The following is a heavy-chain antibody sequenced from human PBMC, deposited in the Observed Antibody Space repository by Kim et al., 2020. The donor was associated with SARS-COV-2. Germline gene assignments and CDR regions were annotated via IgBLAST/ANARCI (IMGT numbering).Heavy chain of an antibody. Sequence: SETLSLTCTVSGGSISSCGYYCSWIRQHPVSGLDWNGYIDYSGSTDYNPSLKSRVTISVDTSQNQFSLKLSSVTAADTAVYYCARARITMIVVVNAFDIWGQGTMVTVSS. D-gene: IGHD3-22*01. CDR1: GGSISSCGYY. V-gene: IGHV4-31*03. CDR3: ARARITMIVVVNAFDI. J-gene: IGHJ3*02. CDR2: IDYSGST.